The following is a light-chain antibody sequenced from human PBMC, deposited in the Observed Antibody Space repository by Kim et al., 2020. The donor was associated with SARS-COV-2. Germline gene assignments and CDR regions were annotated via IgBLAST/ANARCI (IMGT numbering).Light chain of an antibody. CDR1: QGISNY. J-gene: IGKJ1*01. CDR2: AAS. CDR3: QKYNSAPPT. V-gene: IGKV1-27*01. Sequence: ASVGDRVTITCRASQGISNYLAWYKQKPGKVPKLLIYAASTLQSGVPSRFSGSGSGTDFTLTISSLQPEDVATYYCQKYNSAPPTCGQGTKVEIK.